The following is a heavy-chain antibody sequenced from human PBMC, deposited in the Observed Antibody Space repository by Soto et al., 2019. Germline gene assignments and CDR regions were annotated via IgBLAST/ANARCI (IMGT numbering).Heavy chain of an antibody. CDR3: ARATPATGIAARPVYYYYGMDV. J-gene: IGHJ6*02. D-gene: IGHD6-6*01. CDR1: GFTFSSYS. CDR2: ISSSSSYI. V-gene: IGHV3-21*01. Sequence: GGSLRLSCAASGFTFSSYSMNWVRQAPGKGLEWVSSISSSSSYIYYADSVKGRFTISRYNAKNSLYLQMNSQSAEDRDMYYCARATPATGIAARPVYYYYGMDVWGQGTTVTVSS.